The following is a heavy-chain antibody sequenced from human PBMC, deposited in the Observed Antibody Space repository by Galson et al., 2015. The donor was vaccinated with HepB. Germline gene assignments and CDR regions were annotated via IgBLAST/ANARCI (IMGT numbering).Heavy chain of an antibody. D-gene: IGHD3-9*01. Sequence: QSGAEVKKPGESLKISCKGSGYSFTSYWIGWVRQMPEKGLEWMGIIYPDDSETRYSPSFEGQVTMSADKSISTAYLQWSTLKASDTAMYYCARQGDILTGLFDFWGQGTLVTVSS. CDR2: IYPDDSET. J-gene: IGHJ4*02. CDR3: ARQGDILTGLFDF. V-gene: IGHV5-51*01. CDR1: GYSFTSYW.